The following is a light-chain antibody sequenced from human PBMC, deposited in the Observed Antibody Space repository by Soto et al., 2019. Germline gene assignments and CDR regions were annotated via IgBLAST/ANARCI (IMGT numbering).Light chain of an antibody. J-gene: IGKJ1*01. CDR3: QQRSNWWT. V-gene: IGKV3-11*01. Sequence: EIVLTQSPATLSLSPGERATLSCRASQSVSSYLAWYQQKPGQAPRLLIYDASNRATGIPARFSGSGSGTDFTLTIDSLEPEDFAVYYCQQRSNWWTVGQGTKVEIK. CDR2: DAS. CDR1: QSVSSY.